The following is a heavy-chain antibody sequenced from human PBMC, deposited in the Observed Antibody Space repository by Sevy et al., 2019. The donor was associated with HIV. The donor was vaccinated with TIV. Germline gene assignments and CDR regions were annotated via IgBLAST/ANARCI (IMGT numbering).Heavy chain of an antibody. D-gene: IGHD6-19*01. CDR2: ISGSTANT. Sequence: GGSLRLSCAASGFTFRTYAMSWVRQAPGMGLEWVSSISGSTANTNYADSVKGRFTISRDNSKNTLYLQMNSLKADDTAIYYCAKPPIGWTREGFDQSGQGTLVTVSS. J-gene: IGHJ4*02. V-gene: IGHV3-23*01. CDR1: GFTFRTYA. CDR3: AKPPIGWTREGFDQ.